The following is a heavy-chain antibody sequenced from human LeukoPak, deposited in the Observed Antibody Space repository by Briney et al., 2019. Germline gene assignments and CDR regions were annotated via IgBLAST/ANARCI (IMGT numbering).Heavy chain of an antibody. D-gene: IGHD2-21*01. J-gene: IGHJ4*02. CDR2: VYYSGST. CDR1: GGSISSTGYS. V-gene: IGHV4-39*01. CDR3: ARQSLASYDY. Sequence: PSETLSLTRTVSGGSISSTGYSWGWIRQPPGKGLEWIGSVYYSGSTHYNPSLKSRVTISGDTSKNQFSLKLSSVTAAGTAVYYCARQSLASYDYWGQGSLVTVSS.